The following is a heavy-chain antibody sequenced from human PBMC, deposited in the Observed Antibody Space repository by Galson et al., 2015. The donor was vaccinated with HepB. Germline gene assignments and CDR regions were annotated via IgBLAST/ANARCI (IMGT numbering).Heavy chain of an antibody. J-gene: IGHJ4*02. Sequence: SLRLSCAASGFTFDDYAMHWVRQAPGKGLEWVSLISWDGGSTYYADSVKGRFTISRDNSKNSLYLQMNSLRAEDTALYYCAKDTYSGYDYGGGEFDYWGQGTLVTVSS. CDR2: ISWDGGST. D-gene: IGHD5-12*01. CDR3: AKDTYSGYDYGGGEFDY. V-gene: IGHV3-43D*03. CDR1: GFTFDDYA.